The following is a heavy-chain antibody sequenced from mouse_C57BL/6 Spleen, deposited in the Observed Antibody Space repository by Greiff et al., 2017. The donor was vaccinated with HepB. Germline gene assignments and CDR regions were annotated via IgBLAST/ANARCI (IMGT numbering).Heavy chain of an antibody. V-gene: IGHV1-15*01. Sequence: VQLQQSGAELVRPGASVTLSCKASGYTFTDYEMHWVKQTPVHGLEWIGAIDPETGGTAYNQKFKGKAILTADKSSSTAYMGLRSLTSEDSAVFYCTKRDYRSFDYWGQGTTLTVSS. D-gene: IGHD2-4*01. CDR3: TKRDYRSFDY. CDR1: GYTFTDYE. CDR2: IDPETGGT. J-gene: IGHJ2*01.